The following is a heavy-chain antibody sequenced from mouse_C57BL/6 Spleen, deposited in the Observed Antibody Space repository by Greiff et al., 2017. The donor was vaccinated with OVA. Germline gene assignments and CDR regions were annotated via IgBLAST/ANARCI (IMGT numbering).Heavy chain of an antibody. Sequence: VQLQQSGPGLVQPSQSLSITCTVSGFSLTSYGVHWVRQSPGKGLEWLGVIWSGGSTDYNAAFISRLSISKDNSTSQVFFKMNSLQADDTAIYYCATTGYGPFDYWGQGTTLTVSS. CDR2: IWSGGST. J-gene: IGHJ2*01. CDR1: GFSLTSYG. V-gene: IGHV2-2*01. D-gene: IGHD3-1*01. CDR3: ATTGYGPFDY.